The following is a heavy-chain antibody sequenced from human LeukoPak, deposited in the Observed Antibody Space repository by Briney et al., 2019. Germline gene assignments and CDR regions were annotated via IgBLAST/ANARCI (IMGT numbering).Heavy chain of an antibody. CDR1: GFTFRSYW. J-gene: IGHJ4*02. D-gene: IGHD3-10*01. CDR3: ARGGQAGTGDY. Sequence: GGSLRLSCAASGFTFRSYWMTWVRQSPGKGLEWGANIKQDGGEKYHLDSVTGRFTISRDNAKDSLYLEMNSLRVEDTAVYYSARGGQAGTGDYWGQGTLVTVSS. V-gene: IGHV3-7*01. CDR2: IKQDGGEK.